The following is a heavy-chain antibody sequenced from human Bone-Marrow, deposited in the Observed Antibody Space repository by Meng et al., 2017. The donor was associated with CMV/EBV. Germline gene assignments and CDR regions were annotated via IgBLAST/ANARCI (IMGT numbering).Heavy chain of an antibody. V-gene: IGHV3-30*03. CDR3: ARSTYYDILTAYSVY. D-gene: IGHD3-9*01. Sequence: GESLKISCAASGFTFDDYGMNWVRQAPGKGLEWVAAILYDGSKKYYADSVKGRFTISRDNSKNTLYLQMNSLRVEDTAVYYCARSTYYDILTAYSVYWGQGTLVTGSS. J-gene: IGHJ4*02. CDR1: GFTFDDYG. CDR2: ILYDGSKK.